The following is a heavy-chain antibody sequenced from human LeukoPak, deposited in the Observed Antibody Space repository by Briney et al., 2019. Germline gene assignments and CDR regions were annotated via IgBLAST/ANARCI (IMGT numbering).Heavy chain of an antibody. Sequence: GASVTVSCKASGYTFTSYYMHWVRQAPGQGLEWMGIINPSGGSTSYAQKFQGRVTMTRDMSTSTVYMELRSLRSDDTAVYYCARVSREDWFDPWGQGTLVTVSS. CDR3: ARVSREDWFDP. CDR2: INPSGGST. J-gene: IGHJ5*02. CDR1: GYTFTSYY. V-gene: IGHV1-46*01.